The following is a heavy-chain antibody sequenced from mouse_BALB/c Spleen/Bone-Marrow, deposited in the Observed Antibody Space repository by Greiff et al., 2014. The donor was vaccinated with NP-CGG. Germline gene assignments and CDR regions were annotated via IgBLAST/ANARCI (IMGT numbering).Heavy chain of an antibody. D-gene: IGHD3-2*02. CDR2: INPYNDGT. CDR1: GYTFTSYV. Sequence: EVKLQESGPEQVKPGASVRMSCKASGYTFTSYVMHWVKQKPGQGLEWIGYINPYNDGTKYNEKFKGKATLTSDKSSSTAYMELSSLTSEDSAVYYCARRGRIAEALGCWGQGTTLTVSS. J-gene: IGHJ2*01. CDR3: ARRGRIAEALGC. V-gene: IGHV1-14*01.